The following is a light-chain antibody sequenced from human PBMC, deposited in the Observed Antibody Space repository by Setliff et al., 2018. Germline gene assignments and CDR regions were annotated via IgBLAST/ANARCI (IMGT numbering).Light chain of an antibody. CDR1: SSDVGGYNR. V-gene: IGLV2-18*02. CDR2: DVS. Sequence: QSVLTQPPSVSGSPGHSVTISCTGTSSDVGGYNRVSWYQHPPGTAPKLMIYDVSHRPSGVPDRFSGSKSGSTASLTISGLQAEDEADYYCSSYTSSSHPVFGGGTKVTVL. J-gene: IGLJ3*02. CDR3: SSYTSSSHPV.